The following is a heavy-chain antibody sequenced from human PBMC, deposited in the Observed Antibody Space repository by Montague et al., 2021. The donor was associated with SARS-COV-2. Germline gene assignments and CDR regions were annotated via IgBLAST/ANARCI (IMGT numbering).Heavy chain of an antibody. Sequence: SLRLSCAASVFTFSSYSMNWVRQAPGKGLEWVSYISSISSTIYYADSVKGRFTISRDNAKNSLYLQMNSLRDEDTAVYYCARDLGLVPAMVYYYYYGMDVWGQGTTVTVSS. CDR2: ISSISSTI. CDR1: VFTFSSYS. J-gene: IGHJ6*02. D-gene: IGHD5-18*01. V-gene: IGHV3-48*02. CDR3: ARDLGLVPAMVYYYYYGMDV.